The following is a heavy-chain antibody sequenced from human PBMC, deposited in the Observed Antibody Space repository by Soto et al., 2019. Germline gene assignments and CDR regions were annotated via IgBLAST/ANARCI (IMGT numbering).Heavy chain of an antibody. D-gene: IGHD3-3*01. V-gene: IGHV1-2*04. J-gene: IGHJ6*02. Sequence: ASVRGSCQASGSTFTGYYMHWVRQAPVHGREWMGWINPNSGGTNYAQKFQGWGTMTSDTSISTAYMELSRRRSDDTAVYYCARDRVDFWRGYDPYYYYGMDVWGQGTTVTVSS. CDR2: INPNSGGT. CDR3: ARDRVDFWRGYDPYYYYGMDV. CDR1: GSTFTGYY.